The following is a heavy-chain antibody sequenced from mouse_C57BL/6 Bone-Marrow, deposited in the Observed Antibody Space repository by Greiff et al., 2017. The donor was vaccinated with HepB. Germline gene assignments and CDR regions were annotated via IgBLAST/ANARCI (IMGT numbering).Heavy chain of an antibody. D-gene: IGHD6-1*01. CDR3: ARGAAGSAMDF. CDR2: INYDGSSN. Sequence: EVQGVESAGGLVQPGSSMKLSCTASGFTFSDYYMAWVRQVPEKGLEWVANINYDGSSNYYLDSLKRRFIISRDNEKNILYLQMSSLKSEDTATYYCARGAAGSAMDFWGQGTSVTVSS. V-gene: IGHV5-16*01. CDR1: GFTFSDYY. J-gene: IGHJ4*01.